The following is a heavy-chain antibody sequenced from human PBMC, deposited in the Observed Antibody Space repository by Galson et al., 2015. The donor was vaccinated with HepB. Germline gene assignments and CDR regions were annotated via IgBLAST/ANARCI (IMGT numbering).Heavy chain of an antibody. J-gene: IGHJ6*02. CDR3: ARDGNYHGRDV. D-gene: IGHD1-1*01. CDR2: ISSYDGNS. CDR1: GYTFTSDG. V-gene: IGHV1-18*01. Sequence: SVKVSCKASGYTFTSDGISWVRQAPGQGLEWMGWISSYDGNSNSAQKLQGRFSMTTDTSTTTTYMELRGLRTDDTAVYYCARDGNYHGRDVWGQGTTVTVSS.